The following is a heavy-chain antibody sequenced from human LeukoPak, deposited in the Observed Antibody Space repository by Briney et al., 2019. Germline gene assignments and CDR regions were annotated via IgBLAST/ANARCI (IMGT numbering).Heavy chain of an antibody. V-gene: IGHV4-61*02. J-gene: IGHJ4*02. Sequence: ASQTLSLTCTVSGGSISSGSYYWSWIRQPAGKGLEWIGRIYTSGSTNYNPSLKSRVTMSVDTSKNQFSLKLSSVTAADTAVYYCAANPLAAAGVGSDYWGQGTLVTVSS. CDR1: GGSISSGSYY. D-gene: IGHD6-13*01. CDR2: IYTSGST. CDR3: AANPLAAAGVGSDY.